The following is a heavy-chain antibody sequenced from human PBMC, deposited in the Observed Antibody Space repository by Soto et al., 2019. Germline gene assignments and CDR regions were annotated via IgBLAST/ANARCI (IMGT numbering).Heavy chain of an antibody. CDR2: IYYSGST. J-gene: IGHJ6*02. D-gene: IGHD3-9*01. CDR3: ARTTVLRYFDWWGYYYYGMDV. CDR1: GGSISSSSYY. V-gene: IGHV4-39*01. Sequence: LETLSLTCTVSGGSISSSSYYWGWIRQPPGKGLEWIGSIYYSGSTYYNPSLKSRVTISVDTSKNQFSLKLSSVTAADTAVYYCARTTVLRYFDWWGYYYYGMDVWGQGTTVTVSS.